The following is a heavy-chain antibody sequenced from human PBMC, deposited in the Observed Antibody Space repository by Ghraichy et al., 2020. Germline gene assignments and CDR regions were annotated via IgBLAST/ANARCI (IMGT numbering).Heavy chain of an antibody. J-gene: IGHJ6*02. CDR2: MNPNSGNT. CDR3: ARGPVLRFVFSYYYGMDV. CDR1: GYTFTSYD. V-gene: IGHV1-8*01. D-gene: IGHD3-3*01. Sequence: ASVKVSCKASGYTFTSYDINWVRQATGQGLEWMGWMNPNSGNTGYAQKFQGRVTMTRNTSISTAYMELSSLRSEDTAVYYCARGPVLRFVFSYYYGMDVWGQGTTVTVSS.